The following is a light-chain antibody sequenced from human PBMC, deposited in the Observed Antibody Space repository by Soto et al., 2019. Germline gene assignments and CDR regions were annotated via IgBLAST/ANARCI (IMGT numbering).Light chain of an antibody. J-gene: IGKJ4*01. Sequence: DIQLTQSPSSLSASVGDRVTITCRASQAISSYLAWYQQKPGKVPELLIYATSTLQSGAPSRFSGSGSGTDFTLTISSLQPDDVATYYCHKYNHAPTFGGGTKVESK. V-gene: IGKV1-27*01. CDR3: HKYNHAPT. CDR2: ATS. CDR1: QAISSY.